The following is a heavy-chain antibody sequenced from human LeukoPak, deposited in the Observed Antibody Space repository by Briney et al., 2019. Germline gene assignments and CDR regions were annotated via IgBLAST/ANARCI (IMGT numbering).Heavy chain of an antibody. CDR3: ARQPVSGYYYDSSGPNDAFDI. V-gene: IGHV4-34*01. Sequence: SETLSLTCAVYGGSFSGYYWSWIRQPPGKGLEWIGEINHSGSTNYNPSLKSRVTTSVDTSKNQFSLKLSSVTAADTAVYYCARQPVSGYYYDSSGPNDAFDIWGQGTMVTVSS. CDR1: GGSFSGYY. D-gene: IGHD3-22*01. CDR2: INHSGST. J-gene: IGHJ3*02.